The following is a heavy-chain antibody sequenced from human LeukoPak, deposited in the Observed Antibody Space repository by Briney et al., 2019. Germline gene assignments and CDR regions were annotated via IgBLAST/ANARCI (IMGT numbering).Heavy chain of an antibody. CDR3: ARDRDVRGYSYGSDY. D-gene: IGHD5-18*01. CDR1: GGSFSSYA. J-gene: IGHJ4*02. V-gene: IGHV1-69*04. Sequence: ATVKVSCRGSGGSFSSYAISWVRHAPGQGLEWMGKILPILGIANSAQKFQGRVTITADKSTSTAYMELSRPRSEDTAVYYCARDRDVRGYSYGSDYWGQGTLVTVSS. CDR2: ILPILGIA.